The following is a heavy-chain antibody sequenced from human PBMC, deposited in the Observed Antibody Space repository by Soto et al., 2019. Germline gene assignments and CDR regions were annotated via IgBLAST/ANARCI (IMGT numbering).Heavy chain of an antibody. V-gene: IGHV5-10-1*01. Sequence: PGESLKISCKGSGYSFTSHWISWVRQMPGKGLEWMGRIDPSDSYTNYSPSFQGHVTISADKSISTAYLQWSSLKASDTAMYCCARSPPRYYDFWSGYYNPYGMDVWGQGTTVRVS. D-gene: IGHD3-3*01. CDR3: ARSPPRYYDFWSGYYNPYGMDV. J-gene: IGHJ6*02. CDR1: GYSFTSHW. CDR2: IDPSDSYT.